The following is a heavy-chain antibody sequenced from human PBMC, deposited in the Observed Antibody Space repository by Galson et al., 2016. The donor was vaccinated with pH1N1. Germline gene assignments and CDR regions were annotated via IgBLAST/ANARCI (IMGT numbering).Heavy chain of an antibody. CDR1: GFTFDDYA. Sequence: SLRLSCAASGFTFDDYAMHWVRQAPGKGLEWVSGISWNSGSIDYADSVKGRFTISRDNAKNSLYLQMNSLRAEDTALYYCAKAMGYYGPPFDPWGQGTLVTVSS. CDR3: AKAMGYYGPPFDP. CDR2: ISWNSGSI. D-gene: IGHD3-10*01. J-gene: IGHJ5*02. V-gene: IGHV3-9*01.